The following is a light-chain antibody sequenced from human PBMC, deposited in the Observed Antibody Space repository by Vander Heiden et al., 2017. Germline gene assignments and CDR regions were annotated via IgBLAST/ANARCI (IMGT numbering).Light chain of an antibody. J-gene: IGLJ3*02. CDR1: SATIGLNN. V-gene: IGLV1-47*02. CDR2: SNN. Sequence: QSVLTQPPSASGTPGQRVTNSCSGSSATIGLNNVYWYRQLPAPAPKLLIQSNNMRPSGVPDRFSGSTSGTSASLAISGLRSEDEADYYCASWDDSLIGPVFGGGTKLTVL. CDR3: ASWDDSLIGPV.